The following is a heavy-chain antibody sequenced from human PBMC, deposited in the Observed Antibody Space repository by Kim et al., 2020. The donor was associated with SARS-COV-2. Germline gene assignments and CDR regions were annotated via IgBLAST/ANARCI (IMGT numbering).Heavy chain of an antibody. CDR1: GGSISGSTSY. V-gene: IGHV4-39*01. CDR2: IFYSGST. Sequence: SETLSLTCTVSGGSISGSTSYWGWICQPPGKGLEWIGSIFYSGSTYYNPSLRSRVTISVHTSTTQFSLKLNSVTAADTAVNYCARHVIAEHFDYWGHGTL. D-gene: IGHD6-13*01. J-gene: IGHJ4*01. CDR3: ARHVIAEHFDY.